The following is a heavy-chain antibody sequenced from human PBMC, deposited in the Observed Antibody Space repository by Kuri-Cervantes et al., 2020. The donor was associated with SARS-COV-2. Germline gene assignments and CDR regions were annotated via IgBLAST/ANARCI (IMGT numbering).Heavy chain of an antibody. J-gene: IGHJ3*02. Sequence: SETLSLTCTVSGDSISSSSYYWGWIRQPPGKGLEWIGSIYYSGSTYYNPSLKSRVTISVDTSKSQFSLKLSSVTAADTAVYYCASPSDITMVRGVIITGAFDIWGQGTMVTVSS. CDR3: ASPSDITMVRGVIITGAFDI. V-gene: IGHV4-39*01. CDR1: GDSISSSSYY. D-gene: IGHD3-10*01. CDR2: IYYSGST.